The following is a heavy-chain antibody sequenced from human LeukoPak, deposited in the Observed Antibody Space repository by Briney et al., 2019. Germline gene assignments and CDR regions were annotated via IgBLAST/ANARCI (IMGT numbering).Heavy chain of an antibody. CDR2: INPNSGGT. D-gene: IGHD2-2*02. J-gene: IGHJ4*02. CDR1: GYTFTGYY. CDR3: ARYLVVVPAAIGY. V-gene: IGHV1-2*02. Sequence: GASVKVSCKASGYTFTGYYMHWVRQAPGQGLEWMGWINPNSGGTNYAQKFQGRVTMTRDTSISTAYMELSRLRSDDTAVYYCARYLVVVPAAIGYWGQGTLVTVSS.